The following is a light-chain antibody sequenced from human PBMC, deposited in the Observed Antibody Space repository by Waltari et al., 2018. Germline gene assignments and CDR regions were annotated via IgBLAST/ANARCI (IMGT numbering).Light chain of an antibody. V-gene: IGLV2-23*01. CDR2: DGT. J-gene: IGLJ2*01. Sequence: QSALTPPASVSGSPGQSITISCTGSSTDLGSSTLVSWYQHHPDKAPKLLIYDGTERPSGISHRFSGSKSGNTASLTISTLQAEDEADYYCFSYADGRSLVFGGGTKLTVL. CDR3: FSYADGRSLV. CDR1: STDLGSSTL.